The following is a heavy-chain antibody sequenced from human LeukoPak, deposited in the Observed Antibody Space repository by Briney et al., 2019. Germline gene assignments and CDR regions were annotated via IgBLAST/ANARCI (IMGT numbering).Heavy chain of an antibody. CDR1: PYTFTSYG. V-gene: IGHV1-18*01. D-gene: IGHD5-12*01. CDR2: ISPSTGNT. Sequence: ASLKVSCKASPYTFTSYGISWVRQAPGQGLEWMGWISPSTGNTNYAQKLQGRVTMTTDTSTSTAYMELRSLRSDDTAVYYCARLYSGYFDYWGQGTLVTVSS. CDR3: ARLYSGYFDY. J-gene: IGHJ4*02.